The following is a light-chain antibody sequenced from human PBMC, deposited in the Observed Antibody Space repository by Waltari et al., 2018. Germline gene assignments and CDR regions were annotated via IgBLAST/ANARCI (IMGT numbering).Light chain of an antibody. Sequence: DIQITQSPSSLSASVGDTVTITCRASQGIGNYLNWFQQKPGEAPKLLIYAATTLQSGVPSRFSGSGSGTEFTLTINSLQSEDFATYYCLQHNSYPLTFGGGTKVEIK. CDR1: QGIGNY. V-gene: IGKV1-17*01. J-gene: IGKJ4*01. CDR2: AAT. CDR3: LQHNSYPLT.